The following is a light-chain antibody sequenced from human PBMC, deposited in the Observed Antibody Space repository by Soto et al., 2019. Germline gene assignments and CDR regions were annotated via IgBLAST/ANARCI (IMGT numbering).Light chain of an antibody. J-gene: IGKJ1*01. Sequence: ELVLTQSPATLSLSPGERATLSCRASQSVSSYLAWYQQTPGQAPRLLIYDASNRATGIPARFSGSGSGTDFTLTISGLEPEDFAVYYCQQRRSWPWTFGQGTKVEIK. CDR2: DAS. CDR1: QSVSSY. V-gene: IGKV3-11*01. CDR3: QQRRSWPWT.